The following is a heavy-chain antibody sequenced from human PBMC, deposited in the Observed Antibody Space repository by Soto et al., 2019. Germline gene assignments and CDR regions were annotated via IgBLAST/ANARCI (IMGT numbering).Heavy chain of an antibody. J-gene: IGHJ6*02. V-gene: IGHV3-33*01. CDR2: IWYDGSNK. D-gene: IGHD3-3*01. CDR1: GFTFSSYG. Sequence: PGGSLRLSCAASGFTFSSYGMHWVRQAPGKGLEWVAVIWYDGSNKYYADSVKGRFTISRDNSKNTLYLQMNSLRAEDTAVYYWARDVRSITIFGVGLMDVWGQGTTVTVSS. CDR3: ARDVRSITIFGVGLMDV.